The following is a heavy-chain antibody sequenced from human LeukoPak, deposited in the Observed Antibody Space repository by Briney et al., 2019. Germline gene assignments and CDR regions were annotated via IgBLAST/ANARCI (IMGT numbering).Heavy chain of an antibody. Sequence: TLSLTCTVSGGSISSYYWSWIRQPPGKALEWLAPIYWDDDKRYSPSLKSRLTITKDTSKNQVVLTMTNVDPVDTATYYCAHSGGDYSDYYYMDVWGKGTTVTVSS. CDR3: AHSGGDYSDYYYMDV. CDR2: IYWDDDK. CDR1: GGSISSYYW. D-gene: IGHD4-17*01. J-gene: IGHJ6*03. V-gene: IGHV2-5*08.